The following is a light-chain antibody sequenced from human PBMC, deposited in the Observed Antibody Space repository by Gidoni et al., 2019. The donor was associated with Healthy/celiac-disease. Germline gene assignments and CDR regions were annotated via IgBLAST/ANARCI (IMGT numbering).Light chain of an antibody. J-gene: IGKJ5*01. CDR1: QSVSSSY. CDR3: QQYGSSPPIT. Sequence: EIVLTQSPGTLSLSPGERATLSCRASQSVSSSYSAWYQQKPGQAPRLLIYGASSRATGIPDRFSGSGYGTDFTLTISRLEPEDFAVYYCQQYGSSPPITFGQGTRLEIK. V-gene: IGKV3-20*01. CDR2: GAS.